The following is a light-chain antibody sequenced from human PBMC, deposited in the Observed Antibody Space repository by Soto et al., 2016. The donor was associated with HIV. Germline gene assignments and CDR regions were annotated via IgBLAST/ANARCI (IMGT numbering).Light chain of an antibody. V-gene: IGKV1-17*01. CDR3: QQANSFPT. J-gene: IGKJ2*01. CDR2: AAS. Sequence: DIQMTQSPSSLSASIGDTITITCRTSRGIRNDLAWFQQKPGKAPQRLIYAASSLQSGVPSRFSGSGSGTDFTLTISSLQPEDFATYYCQQANSFPTFGQGTKLEIK. CDR1: RGIRND.